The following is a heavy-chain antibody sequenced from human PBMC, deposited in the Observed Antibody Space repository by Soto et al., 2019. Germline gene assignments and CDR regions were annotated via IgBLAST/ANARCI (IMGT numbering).Heavy chain of an antibody. CDR3: ARQCRGVTCDWFVP. Sequence: SETLSLTCAVSGGSISSGGYSWDWIRQPPGKGLEWIGSIFYSGSTYYNPSLKSRVTISVDTSKNQFSLTLTSVTAADTAVYYCARQCRGVTCDWFVPWGQGTLVTVSS. CDR2: IFYSGST. J-gene: IGHJ5*02. D-gene: IGHD2-15*01. V-gene: IGHV4-39*01. CDR1: GGSISSGGYS.